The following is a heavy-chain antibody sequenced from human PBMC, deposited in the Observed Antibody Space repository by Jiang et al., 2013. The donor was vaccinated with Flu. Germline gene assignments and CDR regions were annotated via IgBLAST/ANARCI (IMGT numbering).Heavy chain of an antibody. J-gene: IGHJ4*02. V-gene: IGHV1-24*01. CDR2: FDPEDGET. CDR3: ATPSGVDSSGYYQPNQYYFDY. D-gene: IGHD3-22*01. Sequence: WVRQAPGKGLEWMGGFDPEDGETIYAQKFQGRVTMTEDTSTDTAYMELSSLRSEDTAVYYCATPSGVDSSGYYQPNQYYFDYWGQGTLVTVSS.